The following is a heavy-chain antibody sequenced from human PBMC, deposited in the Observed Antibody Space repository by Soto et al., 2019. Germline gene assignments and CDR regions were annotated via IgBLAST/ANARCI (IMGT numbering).Heavy chain of an antibody. CDR3: ARQLPVGATSWFDP. Sequence: SETLSLTCTVSGGSINSDDSFWGWVRQSPGKGLEWIGSLYYGGSTFYNPSLKSRVTISLDTSKNQFSLRLTSVTAADTAIYYCARQLPVGATSWFDPWGQGTLVTVSS. J-gene: IGHJ5*02. CDR1: GGSINSDDSF. D-gene: IGHD1-26*01. CDR2: LYYGGST. V-gene: IGHV4-39*01.